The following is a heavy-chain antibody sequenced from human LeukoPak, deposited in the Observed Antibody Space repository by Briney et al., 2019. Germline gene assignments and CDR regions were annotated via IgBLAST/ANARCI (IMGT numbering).Heavy chain of an antibody. CDR1: GFTFSSYG. Sequence: GGSLRLSCAASGFTFSSYGMHWVRQAPGKGLEWVAVISYDGSNKYDADPVKGRFTISRDNSKNTLYLQMKKLRVEDTAVYYCAKSSLRGHSLWYFDLWGRGTPVTVSS. CDR2: ISYDGSNK. V-gene: IGHV3-30*18. D-gene: IGHD3-10*01. CDR3: AKSSLRGHSLWYFDL. J-gene: IGHJ2*01.